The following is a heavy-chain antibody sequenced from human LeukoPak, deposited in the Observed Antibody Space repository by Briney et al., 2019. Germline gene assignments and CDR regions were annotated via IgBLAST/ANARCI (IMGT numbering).Heavy chain of an antibody. D-gene: IGHD2-2*01. V-gene: IGHV4-61*02. Sequence: SETLSLTCTVSGGSISSGTYYWSWIRQPAGKGLEWIGRIYTSGSTNYNPSLKSRVTISVDRSKNQFSLKLSSVTAADTAVYYCAKDPAAMPRQDDYWGQGTLVTVSS. CDR2: IYTSGST. J-gene: IGHJ4*02. CDR1: GGSISSGTYY. CDR3: AKDPAAMPRQDDY.